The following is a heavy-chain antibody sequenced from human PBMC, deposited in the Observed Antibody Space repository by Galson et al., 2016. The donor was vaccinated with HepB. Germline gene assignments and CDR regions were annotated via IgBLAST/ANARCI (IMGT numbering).Heavy chain of an antibody. D-gene: IGHD1-14*01. J-gene: IGHJ6*02. Sequence: SLRLSCAASGFTFSRYDMHWVRQVTGKGLEWVAAIGTAGDTYYADSVTGRFTISRENANNSLYLQMNGLRVGDTAVYYCARDGGGNTGGYYYYGMDVWGQGTTVTVSS. CDR1: GFTFSRYD. CDR2: IGTAGDT. CDR3: ARDGGGNTGGYYYYGMDV. V-gene: IGHV3-13*01.